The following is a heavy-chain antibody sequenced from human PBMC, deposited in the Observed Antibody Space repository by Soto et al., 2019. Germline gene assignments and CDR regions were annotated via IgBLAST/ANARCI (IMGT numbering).Heavy chain of an antibody. CDR2: ISGSGGST. J-gene: IGHJ4*02. CDR3: AKTRGVLGAGIY. V-gene: IGHV3-23*01. D-gene: IGHD3-3*02. Sequence: EVQVLESGGGLVQPGGSLRLSCAASGFTFSNCAMSWVRQAPGKGLEWVSIISGSGGSTYYADSVKGRFTISRDNSKNTLYLQMNSLRAEDTAVYYCAKTRGVLGAGIYWGQGTLVTVSS. CDR1: GFTFSNCA.